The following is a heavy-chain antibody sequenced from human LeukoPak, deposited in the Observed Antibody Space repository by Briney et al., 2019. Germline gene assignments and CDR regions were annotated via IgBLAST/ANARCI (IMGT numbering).Heavy chain of an antibody. Sequence: PSQTLSLTCTVYGGSISIYYWSWIRQPPGKGLEWNGSIYYSGDTKYNPSLKSRVTISVDTSKTQFSLKLTSVTAADTAVYYCARDQRGYSYGYGYSYYYMDVWGKGTTVTVSS. V-gene: IGHV4-59*01. CDR1: GGSISIYY. J-gene: IGHJ6*03. CDR2: IYYSGDT. D-gene: IGHD5-18*01. CDR3: ARDQRGYSYGYGYSYYYMDV.